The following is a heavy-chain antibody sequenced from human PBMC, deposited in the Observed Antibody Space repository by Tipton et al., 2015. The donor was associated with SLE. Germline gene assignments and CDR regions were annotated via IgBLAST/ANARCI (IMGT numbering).Heavy chain of an antibody. CDR1: GGSTSSYF. CDR2: VSTTGSA. Sequence: TLSLTCTFSGGSTSSYFWTWIRQTAGKGLEWIGHVSTTGSARYNPSLKSRITMSIDTSKNQFSLKLSSVTPADTAVYYCTRGAAAADTGAFDSWGQGTMVTVSS. J-gene: IGHJ3*02. D-gene: IGHD6-13*01. CDR3: TRGAAAADTGAFDS. V-gene: IGHV4-4*07.